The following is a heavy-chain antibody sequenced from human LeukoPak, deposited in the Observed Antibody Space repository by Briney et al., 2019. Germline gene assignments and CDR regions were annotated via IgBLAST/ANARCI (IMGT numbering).Heavy chain of an antibody. CDR2: IYYSGST. D-gene: IGHD2-8*01. CDR3: ARCTGGWFDP. Sequence: SETLSLTCTVSGGSISSSSYYWGWIRQPPGKGLEWIGSIYYSGSTYYNPSLKSRVTISVDTSKNQFSLKLSSVTAADTAVYYCARCTGGWFDPWGQGTLVTVSS. J-gene: IGHJ5*02. V-gene: IGHV4-39*07. CDR1: GGSISSSSYY.